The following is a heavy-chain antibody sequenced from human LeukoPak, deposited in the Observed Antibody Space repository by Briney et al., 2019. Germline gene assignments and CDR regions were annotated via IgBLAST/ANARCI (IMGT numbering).Heavy chain of an antibody. J-gene: IGHJ4*02. CDR1: GFTFSSYA. V-gene: IGHV3-64*01. CDR2: ISSNGGST. Sequence: SGGSLRLSCAASGFTFSSYAMHWVRQAPGKGLEYVSAISSNGGSTYYANSVKGRFTISRDNSKNTLYLQMGSLRAEDMAVYYCARDVGYGGNIDYWGQGTLVTVSS. CDR3: ARDVGYGGNIDY. D-gene: IGHD4-23*01.